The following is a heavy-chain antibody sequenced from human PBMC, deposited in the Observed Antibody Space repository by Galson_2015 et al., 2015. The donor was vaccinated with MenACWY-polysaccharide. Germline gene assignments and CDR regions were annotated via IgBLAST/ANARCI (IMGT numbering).Heavy chain of an antibody. CDR2: INSDGSST. D-gene: IGHD3-10*01. V-gene: IGHV3-74*01. Sequence: SLRLSCAASGLTFNNIWIHWVRHAPGKGLAWVSRINSDGSSTAYADSVKGRFTISRDNAKNTLFLQMNSLRVEDTAVYFCVGPLGRGGTGAYGMDAWGQGTTVTVSS. J-gene: IGHJ6*02. CDR1: GLTFNNIW. CDR3: VGPLGRGGTGAYGMDA.